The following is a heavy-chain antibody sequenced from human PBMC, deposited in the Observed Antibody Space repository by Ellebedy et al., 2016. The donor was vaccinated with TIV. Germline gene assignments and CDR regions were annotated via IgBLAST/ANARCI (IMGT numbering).Heavy chain of an antibody. D-gene: IGHD1-26*01. CDR3: AKPPELFDY. V-gene: IGHV3-23*01. CDR2: ISGSGGST. J-gene: IGHJ4*02. Sequence: GESLKISXAASGFTFSSYAMSWVRQAPGKGLEWVSAISGSGGSTYYADSVKGRFTISRDNSKNTLYLQMNSLRAEDTAVYYCAKPPELFDYWGQGTLVTVSS. CDR1: GFTFSSYA.